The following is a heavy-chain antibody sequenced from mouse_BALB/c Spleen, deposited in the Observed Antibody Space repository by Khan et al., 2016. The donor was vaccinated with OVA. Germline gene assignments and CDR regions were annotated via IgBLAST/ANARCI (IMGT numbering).Heavy chain of an antibody. CDR1: GFSLTTYG. Sequence: VQLQESGPGLVQPSQSLSITCTVSGFSLTTYGVHWVRQSPGKGLEWLGVIRRGGNTDYNAAFISRLSITKDNSKSQVFFKMDSLQADDTAVYYCARNSYMYDFTYWGQGTLVTVSA. D-gene: IGHD2-14*01. CDR2: IRRGGNT. V-gene: IGHV2-2*01. J-gene: IGHJ3*01. CDR3: ARNSYMYDFTY.